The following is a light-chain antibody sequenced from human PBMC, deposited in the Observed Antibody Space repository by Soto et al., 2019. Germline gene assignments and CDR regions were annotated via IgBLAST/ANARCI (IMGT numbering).Light chain of an antibody. J-gene: IGLJ1*01. CDR2: DVS. Sequence: QSVLTQPASVSGAPGQSITISCTGTSSDVGGYNYVAWYQQHPRKAPKLMIYDVSNRPSGVSNRFSGSKSGNTASLTISGLQDEDEADYYCSSYTSSSTYVFGTGTKLTVL. V-gene: IGLV2-14*01. CDR1: SSDVGGYNY. CDR3: SSYTSSSTYV.